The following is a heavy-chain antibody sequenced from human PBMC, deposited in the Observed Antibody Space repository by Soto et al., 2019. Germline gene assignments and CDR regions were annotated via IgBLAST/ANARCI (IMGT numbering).Heavy chain of an antibody. V-gene: IGHV4-39*01. D-gene: IGHD5-18*01. Sequence: PSETLSLTCTVSGGSISSSSYYWGWIRQPPGKGLEWIGSIFYSGSTYYNPSLKSRVTISVDTSKNQFSLKLTSVTAADAAVYYCGCIFSGGSSYGFYHYGMDVWGKGTTVT. CDR1: GGSISSSSYY. CDR2: IFYSGST. CDR3: GCIFSGGSSYGFYHYGMDV. J-gene: IGHJ6*04.